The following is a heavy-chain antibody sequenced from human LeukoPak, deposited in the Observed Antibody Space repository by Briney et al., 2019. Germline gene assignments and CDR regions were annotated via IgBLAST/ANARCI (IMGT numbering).Heavy chain of an antibody. Sequence: RAGGSLRLSCAASGFTVSSNYMSWVRQAPGKGLEWVSAISGSGGSAYYADSVKGRFTISRDNSKKTLYVQMSSLRAEDTALYYCAKAPGGFTVTTFPVAYWGRGTLVTVSS. D-gene: IGHD4-17*01. CDR3: AKAPGGFTVTTFPVAY. CDR1: GFTVSSNY. V-gene: IGHV3-23*01. CDR2: ISGSGGSA. J-gene: IGHJ4*02.